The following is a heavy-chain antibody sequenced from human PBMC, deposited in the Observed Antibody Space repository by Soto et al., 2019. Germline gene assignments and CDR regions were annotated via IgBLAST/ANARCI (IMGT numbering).Heavy chain of an antibody. Sequence: QVQLVESGGGLVKPGGTLRLSCAASGFTFSDYHMSWIRQAPGKGLEWVSDISSSGSSMYYADSVKGRFTISRDNAKNSLYLQTNSLRAEDPAGYYCARIPDGGYFIYSYIDIWGKGATLSCSS. V-gene: IGHV3-11*01. CDR1: GFTFSDYH. CDR2: ISSSGSSM. CDR3: ARIPDGGYFIYSYIDI. J-gene: IGHJ6*03. D-gene: IGHD2-21*02.